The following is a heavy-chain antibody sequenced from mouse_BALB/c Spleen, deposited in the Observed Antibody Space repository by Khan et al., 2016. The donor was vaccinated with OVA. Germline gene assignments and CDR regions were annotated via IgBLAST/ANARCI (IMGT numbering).Heavy chain of an antibody. J-gene: IGHJ2*01. CDR3: AKDFDY. CDR2: IRNKANGYTT. Sequence: EVRLVESGGGLVQPGGSLRLSCATSGFTFTDYYMSWVRQPPGKALEWLGFIRNKANGYTTEYSASVKGRFTISRDNSQSILYLQMNTLRAEDSATYYCAKDFDYWGQGTTLTVSS. CDR1: GFTFTDYY. V-gene: IGHV7-3*02.